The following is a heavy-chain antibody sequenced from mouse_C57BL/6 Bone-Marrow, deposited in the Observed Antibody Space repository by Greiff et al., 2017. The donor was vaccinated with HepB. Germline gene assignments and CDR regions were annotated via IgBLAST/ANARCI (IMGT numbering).Heavy chain of an antibody. CDR3: ARNYYGSSYWYFDV. D-gene: IGHD1-1*01. V-gene: IGHV5-12*01. CDR2: ISNGGGST. Sequence: EVKLMESGGGLVQPGGSLKLSCAASGFTFSDYYMYWVRQTPEKRLEWVAYISNGGGSTYYPVTVKGRFTISRDNAKNTLYLQMSRLKSEDTAMYYCARNYYGSSYWYFDVWGTGTTVTVSS. CDR1: GFTFSDYY. J-gene: IGHJ1*03.